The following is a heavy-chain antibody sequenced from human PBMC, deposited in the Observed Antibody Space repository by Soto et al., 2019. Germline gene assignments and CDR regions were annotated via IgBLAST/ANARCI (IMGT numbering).Heavy chain of an antibody. CDR2: INHSGSA. V-gene: IGHV4-34*01. CDR3: ARGLITGSHYSGGWYYFDS. CDR1: GESFSGYI. D-gene: IGHD6-19*01. J-gene: IGHJ4*02. Sequence: QVQLQQSGAGLLKPSETLSLTCAVYGESFSGYIWTWIRQTPGKGLQWIGQINHSGSASYNPSLTSRVTKSVHTSNXXFXLELSSVTAADTAVYYCARGLITGSHYSGGWYYFDSWGQGTQVTVSS.